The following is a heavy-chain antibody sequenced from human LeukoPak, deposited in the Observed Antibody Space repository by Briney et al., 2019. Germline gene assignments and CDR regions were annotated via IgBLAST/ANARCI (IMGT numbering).Heavy chain of an antibody. J-gene: IGHJ4*02. CDR1: GFTFSSYG. CDR3: AKPSSPYCGGDCYPFDY. Sequence: GGSLRLSCATSGFTFSSYGMHWVRQAPGKGLEWVAVISYDGSNKDYADSVKGRFTISRDNSKNTLYLQMNSLRAEDTAVYYCAKPSSPYCGGDCYPFDYWGQGTLVTVSS. V-gene: IGHV3-30*18. CDR2: ISYDGSNK. D-gene: IGHD2-21*02.